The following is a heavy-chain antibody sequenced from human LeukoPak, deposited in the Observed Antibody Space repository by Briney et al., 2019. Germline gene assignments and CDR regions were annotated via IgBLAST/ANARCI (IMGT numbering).Heavy chain of an antibody. J-gene: IGHJ5*01. V-gene: IGHV3-7*01. CDR2: IKEDESEK. CDR1: EFTFSSYW. D-gene: IGHD1-26*01. CDR3: ARGGELLRDSWFDS. Sequence: GGSLRLSCAASEFTFSSYWMSWVRQAPGKGLEWVANIKEDESEKNYGDSVRGRFTISRNNAKNSLYLEMNSLRAEDTAVYYCARGGELLRDSWFDSWGQGILVTVSS.